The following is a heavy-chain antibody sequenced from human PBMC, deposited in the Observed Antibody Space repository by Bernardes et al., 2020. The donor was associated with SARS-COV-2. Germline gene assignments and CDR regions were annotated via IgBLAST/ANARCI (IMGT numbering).Heavy chain of an antibody. D-gene: IGHD2-15*01. CDR2: MNPNSGNT. Sequence: SVKVSCKASGYTFTSYDINWLRQAPGQGLEWMGWMNPNSGNTDYVQKFQGRDTMTRDTSINTAYMELSSLRLEDTAVYYCARVKDNEFDLWGQGTLVTVSS. CDR3: ARVKDNEFDL. CDR1: GYTFTSYD. J-gene: IGHJ5*02. V-gene: IGHV1-8*01.